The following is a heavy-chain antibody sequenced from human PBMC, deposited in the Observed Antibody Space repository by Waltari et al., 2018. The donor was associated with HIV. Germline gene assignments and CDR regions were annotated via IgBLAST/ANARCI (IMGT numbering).Heavy chain of an antibody. CDR3: ARALDYYESGSFPLWFFDV. J-gene: IGHJ2*01. CDR2: VYTSGST. CDR1: SGSITSGNYY. V-gene: IGHV4-61*02. Sequence: QVQLQESGPGLVKPSQTLSLTCTVSSGSITSGNYYWSWIRQPAGKGLEWMGRVYTSGSTNYNPSRKHRVTISIDTSRNQFSLRLSSVAAADTAVYYCARALDYYESGSFPLWFFDVWGRGTLVTVSS. D-gene: IGHD3-10*01.